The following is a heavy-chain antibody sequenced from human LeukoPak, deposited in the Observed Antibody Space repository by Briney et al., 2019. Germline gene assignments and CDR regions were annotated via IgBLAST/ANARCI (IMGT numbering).Heavy chain of an antibody. CDR2: ISYDGSNK. CDR3: ARDLAGDGVYQH. Sequence: GRSLRLSCAASGFTFSSYGIHWVRQAPGKGLEWVAVISYDGSNKYYADSVKGRFTISRDNSKNTLYLQMNSLRAEDTAVYYCARDLAGDGVYQHWGQGTLVTVSS. V-gene: IGHV3-30*03. J-gene: IGHJ1*01. D-gene: IGHD7-27*01. CDR1: GFTFSSYG.